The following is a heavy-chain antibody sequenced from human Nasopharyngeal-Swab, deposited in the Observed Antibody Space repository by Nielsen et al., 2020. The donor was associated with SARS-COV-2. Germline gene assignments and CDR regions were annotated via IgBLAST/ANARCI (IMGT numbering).Heavy chain of an antibody. D-gene: IGHD3-3*01. CDR3: ARGTIFGVVKRGPWDYYCMDV. J-gene: IGHJ6*02. CDR2: ISYDGSNK. CDR1: GFSFRSYG. V-gene: IGHV3-30*03. Sequence: GESLKISCAASGFSFRSYGMHWVRQAPGKGLAWVAVISYDGSNKYYAESVKGRFTISRDNSKNTLYLQTNSLRADDTAVYYCARGTIFGVVKRGPWDYYCMDVWGQGTPVTVSS.